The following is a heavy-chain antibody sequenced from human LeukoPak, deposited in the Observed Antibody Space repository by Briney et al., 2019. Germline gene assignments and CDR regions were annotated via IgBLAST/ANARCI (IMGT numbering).Heavy chain of an antibody. CDR1: GFTVSSNY. CDR3: ASDGIAVDGAWAGFDY. J-gene: IGHJ4*02. V-gene: IGHV3-53*01. D-gene: IGHD6-19*01. CDR2: IYSGDIT. Sequence: PGGSLRLSCAASGFTVSSNYMTWGRRAPGKGLEWVSVIYSGDITYYADSVKRRFNIPRDDSKNKLYLQMDSLRAEDTAVYYCASDGIAVDGAWAGFDYWGQGTLVTVSS.